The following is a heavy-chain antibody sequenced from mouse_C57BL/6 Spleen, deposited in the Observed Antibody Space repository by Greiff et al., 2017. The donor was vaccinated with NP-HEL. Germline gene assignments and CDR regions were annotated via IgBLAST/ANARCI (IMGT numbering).Heavy chain of an antibody. Sequence: VQLQQSGAELVRPGASVTLSCKASGYTFTDYEMHWVKQTPVHGLEWIGAIDPETGGTAYNQKFKGKAILTADKSSSTAYMALRSLTSEDSAVYYCTRSTGSAWFAYWGQGTLVTVSA. CDR3: TRSTGSAWFAY. D-gene: IGHD4-1*01. J-gene: IGHJ3*01. CDR1: GYTFTDYE. CDR2: IDPETGGT. V-gene: IGHV1-15*01.